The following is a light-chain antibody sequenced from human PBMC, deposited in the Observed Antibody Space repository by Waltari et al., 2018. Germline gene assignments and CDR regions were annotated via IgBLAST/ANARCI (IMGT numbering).Light chain of an antibody. CDR1: STDIGTYNY. J-gene: IGLJ1*01. Sequence: QSALAQPRSVSGSPGQSVTISCAGSSTDIGTYNYVSWYQQHPDKAPKLIVFDVYKRSSGVPDRFSGSKSGNTASLTISDLQAEDEADYYCSSMSGTYSYVFGGGTQVIVL. V-gene: IGLV2-11*01. CDR2: DVY. CDR3: SSMSGTYSYV.